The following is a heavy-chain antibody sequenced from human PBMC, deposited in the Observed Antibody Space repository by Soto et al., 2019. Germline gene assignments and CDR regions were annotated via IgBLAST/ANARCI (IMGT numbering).Heavy chain of an antibody. CDR3: ARLILDGSYDDSRRGLCSIDP. V-gene: IGHV4-30-2*01. Sequence: PSEALSLTCAASGGSISSDDYSWGCIRQPPGKGLGWIGSINHSGSTYYNPSLKSRSSMSAGGSTNQFSLNLISVTAADAAMSYCARLILDGSYDDSRRGLCSIDPWGQGTLVTVSS. CDR2: INHSGST. J-gene: IGHJ5*02. D-gene: IGHD3-22*01. CDR1: GGSISSDDYS.